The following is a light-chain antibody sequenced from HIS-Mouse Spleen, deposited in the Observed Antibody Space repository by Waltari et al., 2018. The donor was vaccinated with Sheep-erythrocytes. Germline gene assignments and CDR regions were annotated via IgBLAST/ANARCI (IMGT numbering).Light chain of an antibody. CDR2: EDS. V-gene: IGLV3-10*01. CDR3: YSTDSSGNHWV. CDR1: ALPKKY. J-gene: IGLJ3*02. Sequence: SYELTQPPSVSVSPGQTARITCSGDALPKKYAYWYQQKSGQAPVLVYYEDSKRPSGIPGRLSGSTSGTMGTLTSSGAQVEDEADYYCYSTDSSGNHWVFGGGTKLTVL.